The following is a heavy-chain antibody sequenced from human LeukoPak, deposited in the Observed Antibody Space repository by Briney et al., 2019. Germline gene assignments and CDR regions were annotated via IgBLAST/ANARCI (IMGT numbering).Heavy chain of an antibody. CDR1: GGSISGGGYY. Sequence: PSQTLSLTCTVSGGSISGGGYYWSWIRQHPGKGLEWIGYIYYSGSTYYNPSLKSRVTISVDTSKNQFSLKLSSVTAADTAVYYCARDPADRYTGYHDAFDIWGQGTMVTVSS. CDR2: IYYSGST. V-gene: IGHV4-31*03. J-gene: IGHJ3*02. D-gene: IGHD5-12*01. CDR3: ARDPADRYTGYHDAFDI.